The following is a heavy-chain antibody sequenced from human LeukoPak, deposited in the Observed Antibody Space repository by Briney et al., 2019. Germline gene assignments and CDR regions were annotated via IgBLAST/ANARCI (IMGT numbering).Heavy chain of an antibody. CDR1: GFTFSSYG. V-gene: IGHV3-30*02. D-gene: IGHD5-12*01. CDR3: AKTPRGYSGYGPYYYGMDV. Sequence: GGSLTLPCPPSGFTFSSYGMHWVRQAPGRGLDGVAFIWFDGSDKYYADSVKGRFTVSRDNSKNTLYLKMNSLRAEDTAVYYCAKTPRGYSGYGPYYYGMDVWGQGTTVTVSS. CDR2: IWFDGSDK. J-gene: IGHJ6*02.